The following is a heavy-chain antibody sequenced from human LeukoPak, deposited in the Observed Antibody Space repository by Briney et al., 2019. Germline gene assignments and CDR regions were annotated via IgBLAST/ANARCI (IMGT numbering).Heavy chain of an antibody. CDR2: IYYSGST. D-gene: IGHD3-9*01. J-gene: IGHJ5*02. CDR1: GGSISSYY. CDR3: ARGHDILTGPTYHLNSWFDP. Sequence: PSETLSLTCTVSGGSISSYYWSWIRQPPGKGLEWVGYIYYSGSTNYNPSLKSRVTMSVDTSKNQFSLKLSSVTAADTAVYYCARGHDILTGPTYHLNSWFDPWGQGTLVTVSS. V-gene: IGHV4-59*12.